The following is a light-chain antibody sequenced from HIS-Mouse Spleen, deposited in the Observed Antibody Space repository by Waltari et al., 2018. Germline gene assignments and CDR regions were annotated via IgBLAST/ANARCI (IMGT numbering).Light chain of an antibody. Sequence: QSVLTQPRSVSGSPGQSVTISCTGTSSDVGGYNYVSWYQQHPGKAPKLMIYDVSKRPSGGPDRFSGSKSGNTASLTISGLQAEDEADYYCCSYAGSYTWVFGGGTKLTVL. CDR3: CSYAGSYTWV. CDR1: SSDVGGYNY. J-gene: IGLJ3*02. CDR2: DVS. V-gene: IGLV2-11*01.